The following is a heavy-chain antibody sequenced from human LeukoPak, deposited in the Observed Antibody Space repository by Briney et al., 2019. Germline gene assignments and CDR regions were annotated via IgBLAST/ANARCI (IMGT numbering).Heavy chain of an antibody. CDR2: INHSGST. V-gene: IGHV4-34*01. Sequence: SETLSLTCAVHGGSFSGYYWSWIRQPPGKGLEWIGEINHSGSTNYNPSLKSRVTISVDTSKNQFSLKLSSVTAADTAVYYCARRRRSYYYGSGSPTLFDYWGQGTLVTVSS. CDR1: GGSFSGYY. J-gene: IGHJ4*02. D-gene: IGHD3-10*01. CDR3: ARRRRSYYYGSGSPTLFDY.